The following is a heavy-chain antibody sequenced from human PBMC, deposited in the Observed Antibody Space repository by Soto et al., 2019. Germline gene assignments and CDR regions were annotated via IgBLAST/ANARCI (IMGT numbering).Heavy chain of an antibody. Sequence: GGSLRLSCAASGFPFDDYAMHWVRQAPGKGLEWVSGISWNSGSIGYADSVKGRFTISRDNAKNSLYLQMNSLRAEDTALYYCVSGGDYGTYFGYWGQGPLFTVPS. CDR3: VSGGDYGTYFGY. CDR1: GFPFDDYA. D-gene: IGHD2-21*02. J-gene: IGHJ4*02. CDR2: ISWNSGSI. V-gene: IGHV3-9*01.